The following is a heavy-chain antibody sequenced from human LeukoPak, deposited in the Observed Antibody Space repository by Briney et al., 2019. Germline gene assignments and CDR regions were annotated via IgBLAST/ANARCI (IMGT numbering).Heavy chain of an antibody. J-gene: IGHJ4*02. CDR2: IYYTGNT. Sequence: SETLSLTCTVSGDSISSSNSYWGWIRQPPGMGLEWIGSIYYTGNTYYNASLKSQVSISIDTSKNQFSLKLTSVTAADTAVYYCARQTGSGLFILPGGQGTLVTVSS. D-gene: IGHD3/OR15-3a*01. CDR1: GDSISSSNSY. V-gene: IGHV4-39*01. CDR3: ARQTGSGLFILP.